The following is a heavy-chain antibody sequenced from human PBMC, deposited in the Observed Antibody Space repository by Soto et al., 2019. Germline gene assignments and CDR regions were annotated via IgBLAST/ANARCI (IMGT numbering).Heavy chain of an antibody. J-gene: IGHJ4*02. CDR1: GGTFSSYA. Sequence: QVQLVQSGAEVKKPGSSVKVSCKASGGTFSSYAISWVRQAPGQGLEWMGGIISIFGTANYAQKFQGRVTITADKSTRTTYMELSNLRCEDTAVYYCATLGGTAMVKIDYWGQGTLVTVSS. V-gene: IGHV1-69*06. D-gene: IGHD5-18*01. CDR2: IISIFGTA. CDR3: ATLGGTAMVKIDY.